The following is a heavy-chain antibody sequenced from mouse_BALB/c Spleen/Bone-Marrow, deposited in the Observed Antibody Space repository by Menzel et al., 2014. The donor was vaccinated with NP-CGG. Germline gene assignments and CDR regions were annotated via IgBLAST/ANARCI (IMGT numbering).Heavy chain of an antibody. CDR3: ARRDNAPFAY. J-gene: IGHJ3*01. V-gene: IGHV1S126*01. D-gene: IGHD1-3*01. CDR2: IDPSDSET. CDR1: GYSFTSYW. Sequence: VQLVESGPQLVRPWASVKISCKASGYSFTSYWMHWVKQRPGQGLEWIGMIDPSDSETKLNQKLKDKATLTVDKSSSTAYLQLSSPTSEDSAVYYCARRDNAPFAYWGQGTLVTVSA.